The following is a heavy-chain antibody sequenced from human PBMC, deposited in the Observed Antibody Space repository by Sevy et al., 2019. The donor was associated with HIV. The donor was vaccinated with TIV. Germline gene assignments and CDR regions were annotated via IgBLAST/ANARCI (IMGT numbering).Heavy chain of an antibody. CDR2: IWYDGSNK. CDR3: AREQVVINAPAFDI. D-gene: IGHD3-22*01. Sequence: GGSLRLSCAASGFTFSSYGMHWVRQAPGKGLEWVAVIWYDGSNKYYADSVKGRFTISRDNSKNPLYLQMNSLRAEDTAVYYCAREQVVINAPAFDIWGQGTMVTVSS. J-gene: IGHJ3*02. CDR1: GFTFSSYG. V-gene: IGHV3-33*01.